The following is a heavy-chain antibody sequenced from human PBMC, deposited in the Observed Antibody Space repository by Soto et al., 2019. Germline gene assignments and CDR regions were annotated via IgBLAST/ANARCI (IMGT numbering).Heavy chain of an antibody. CDR1: GASMSSGVYS. CDR2: IFPSGST. V-gene: IGHV4-30-2*01. Sequence: PSETLSLTCAVSGASMSSGVYSWSWIRQPPGKGLEWIGYIFPSGSTNFNPSLKSRVTISLDTSKNQSSLRLTSVTAADTAMYYCARTDYDYVMGDAFDIWGQGPMVTVSS. D-gene: IGHD3-16*01. J-gene: IGHJ3*02. CDR3: ARTDYDYVMGDAFDI.